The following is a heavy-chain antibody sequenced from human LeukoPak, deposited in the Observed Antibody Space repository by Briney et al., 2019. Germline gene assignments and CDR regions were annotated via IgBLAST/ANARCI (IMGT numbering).Heavy chain of an antibody. V-gene: IGHV3-23*01. CDR3: AREQNIRGVIIIVDS. Sequence: PGGSLRLSCAASGFTLRSHAMSWVRQAPGKGLEWVSAISGSGGSTDYVDSVKGRFTISRDNSKNTLYLQMNSLRADDTAVYYCAREQNIRGVIIIVDSWGQGTLVTVSS. CDR2: ISGSGGST. CDR1: GFTLRSHA. J-gene: IGHJ4*02. D-gene: IGHD3-10*01.